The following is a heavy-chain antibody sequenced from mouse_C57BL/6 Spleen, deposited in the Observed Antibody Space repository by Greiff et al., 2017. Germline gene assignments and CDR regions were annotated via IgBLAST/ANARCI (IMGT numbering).Heavy chain of an antibody. CDR1: GYTFTSYW. D-gene: IGHD1-1*01. V-gene: IGHV1-74*01. J-gene: IGHJ4*01. Sequence: QVQLQQPGAELVKPGASVKVSCKASGYTFTSYWMHWVKQRPGQGLEWIGRIHPSDSDTNYNQKFKGKATLTVDKSSSPAYMQLSSLTSEDSAVYYCAIWGTVVARAMDYWGQGTSVTVSS. CDR3: AIWGTVVARAMDY. CDR2: IHPSDSDT.